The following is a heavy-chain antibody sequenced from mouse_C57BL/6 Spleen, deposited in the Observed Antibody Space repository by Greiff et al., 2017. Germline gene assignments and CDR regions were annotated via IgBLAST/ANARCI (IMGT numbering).Heavy chain of an antibody. V-gene: IGHV1-80*01. CDR1: GYAFSSYW. CDR3: ASDYYGSSYDAMDY. D-gene: IGHD1-1*01. Sequence: QVQLQQSGAELVKPGASVKISCKASGYAFSSYWMNWVKQRPGKGLEWIGQIYPGDGDTNYNGKFKGKATLTADKSSSTAYMQLSSLTSEDSAVYFCASDYYGSSYDAMDYWGQGTSVTVSS. CDR2: IYPGDGDT. J-gene: IGHJ4*01.